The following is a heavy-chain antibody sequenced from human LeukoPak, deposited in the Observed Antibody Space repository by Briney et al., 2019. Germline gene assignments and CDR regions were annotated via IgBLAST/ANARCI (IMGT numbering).Heavy chain of an antibody. CDR3: ARSDVDIVAKWGMDV. Sequence: SETLSLTCTVSGGSISSSSYYWGWIRQPPGKGLEWIGSIYYSGSTYYNPSLKSRVTISVDTSKNQFSLKLSSVTAADAAVYYCARSDVDIVAKWGMDVWGQGTTVTVSS. V-gene: IGHV4-39*01. J-gene: IGHJ6*02. CDR1: GGSISSSSYY. CDR2: IYYSGST. D-gene: IGHD5-12*01.